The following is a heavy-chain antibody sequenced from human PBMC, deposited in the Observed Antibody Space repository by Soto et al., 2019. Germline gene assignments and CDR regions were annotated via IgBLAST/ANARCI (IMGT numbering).Heavy chain of an antibody. CDR3: ARQRIVLVPAAMPGWFDP. Sequence: SETLSLTCTVSGGSISSGDYYWSWIRQPPGKGLEWIGYIYYSGSTYYNPSLKSRVTISVDTSKNQFSLKLSSVTAADTAVYYCARQRIVLVPAAMPGWFDPWGQGTLVTVSS. D-gene: IGHD2-2*01. CDR2: IYYSGST. CDR1: GGSISSGDYY. J-gene: IGHJ5*02. V-gene: IGHV4-30-4*01.